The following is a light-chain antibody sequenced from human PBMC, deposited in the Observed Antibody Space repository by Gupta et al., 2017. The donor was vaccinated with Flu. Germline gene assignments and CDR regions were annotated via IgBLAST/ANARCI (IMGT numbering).Light chain of an antibody. J-gene: IGLJ2*01. CDR2: EVS. Sequence: QSALTQPASVSGSPGQAITISCTGTSSDVGSYHLVSWYHQHPGKAPKLMLYEVSKRPSGVSNRFSGSKTGNTASLTIAGLQAEDEADYYCCSYAGSLVVFGGGTKLTVL. CDR3: CSYAGSLVV. V-gene: IGLV2-23*02. CDR1: SSDVGSYHL.